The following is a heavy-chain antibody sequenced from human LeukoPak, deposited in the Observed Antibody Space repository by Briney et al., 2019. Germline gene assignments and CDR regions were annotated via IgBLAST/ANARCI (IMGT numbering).Heavy chain of an antibody. Sequence: SETLSLTCTVSGVSISSYYWSWIRQPPGKGLEWIGYFYYSGSTYYNPSLKSRVTISGDTSTNQFFLKLSSVTAADTAVYYCARVRFYGSGGLDYWGQGTQVTVSS. D-gene: IGHD3-10*01. CDR1: GVSISSYY. J-gene: IGHJ4*02. CDR2: FYYSGST. V-gene: IGHV4-59*01. CDR3: ARVRFYGSGGLDY.